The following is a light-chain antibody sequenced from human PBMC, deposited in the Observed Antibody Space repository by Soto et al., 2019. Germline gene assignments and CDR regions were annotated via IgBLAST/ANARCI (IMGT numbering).Light chain of an antibody. CDR2: GAS. CDR1: QGIRKD. J-gene: IGKJ4*01. Sequence: DVQMTQSPSSLSASVGYRVTITCRASQGIRKDLCWYQQRPGKAPKRLIFGASSLQSGVPSRFSGNASGTEFTLTISSLQPEYFATYFCLQHNSYPLTFGGGTKVELK. V-gene: IGKV1-17*01. CDR3: LQHNSYPLT.